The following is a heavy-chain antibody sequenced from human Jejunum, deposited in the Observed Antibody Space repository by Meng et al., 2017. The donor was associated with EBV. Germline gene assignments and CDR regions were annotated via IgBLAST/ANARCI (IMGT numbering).Heavy chain of an antibody. D-gene: IGHD2-8*02. CDR3: ARVRPGGGWFDP. CDR1: GSAFTSCG. Sequence: VQVVQAESELKKPGASVTVSCNASGSAFTSCGINWVRQVRRPGLEWMGWINTNTGYPTYAQNFTGRCVFSLDTSVSTAYLQITSLSTEDKAVYYCARVRPGGGWFDPWGQGTLVTVSS. CDR2: INTNTGYP. J-gene: IGHJ5*02. V-gene: IGHV7-4-1*02.